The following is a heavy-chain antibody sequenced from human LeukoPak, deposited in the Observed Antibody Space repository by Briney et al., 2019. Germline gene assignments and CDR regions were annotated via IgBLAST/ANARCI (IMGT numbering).Heavy chain of an antibody. J-gene: IGHJ4*02. V-gene: IGHV3-21*01. CDR2: ISSSSSYI. CDR1: GFTFSSYS. D-gene: IGHD3-22*01. CDR3: ATLPYYYDSSGSYYFDY. Sequence: GGSLRLSCAASGFTFSSYSMNWVRQAPGKGLEWVSSISSSSSYIYYADSVKGRFTISRDNSKNTLYLQMNSLRVEDTAVYYCATLPYYYDSSGSYYFDYWGQGTLVTVSS.